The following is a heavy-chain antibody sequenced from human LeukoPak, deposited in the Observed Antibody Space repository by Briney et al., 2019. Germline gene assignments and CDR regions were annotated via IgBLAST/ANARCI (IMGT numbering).Heavy chain of an antibody. CDR3: ARRGTDSSGYYWGNFDY. J-gene: IGHJ4*02. D-gene: IGHD3-22*01. CDR2: IYSGGST. Sequence: GGSLRLSCAASGFTVSSNYMSWVRQAPGKGLELVSVIYSGGSTYYADSVKGRFTISRDNSKNTLYLQMNSLRAEDTAVYYCARRGTDSSGYYWGNFDYWGQGTLVTVSS. V-gene: IGHV3-66*01. CDR1: GFTVSSNY.